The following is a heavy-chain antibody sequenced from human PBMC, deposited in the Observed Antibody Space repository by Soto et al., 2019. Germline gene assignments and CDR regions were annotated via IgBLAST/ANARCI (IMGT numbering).Heavy chain of an antibody. Sequence: SETLSLTCAXXXXXXXXSNWWSWVXXPPXXXLEWIGEIYHSGSTNYNPSLKSRVTISVDKSKNQFSLKLSSVTAADTAVYYCARELRVYYDFWSGYNNWFDPWGQGTLVTVS. V-gene: IGHV4-4*02. J-gene: IGHJ5*02. CDR2: IYHSGST. CDR1: XXXXXXSNW. D-gene: IGHD3-3*01. CDR3: ARELRVYYDFWSGYNNWFDP.